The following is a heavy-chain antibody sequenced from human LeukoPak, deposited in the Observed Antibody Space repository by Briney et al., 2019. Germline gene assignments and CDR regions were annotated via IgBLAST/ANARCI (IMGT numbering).Heavy chain of an antibody. D-gene: IGHD6-6*01. V-gene: IGHV1-8*03. J-gene: IGHJ4*02. CDR2: MNPKSGNT. CDR3: AREDPRISAFDY. Sequence: ASVKVSCKASGYTFTRYDINWVRQATGQGLEWMGWMNPKSGNTGHAQKFQGRVTITADESTSTAYMELSSLRSEDTAVYYCAREDPRISAFDYWGQGTLVTVSS. CDR1: GYTFTRYD.